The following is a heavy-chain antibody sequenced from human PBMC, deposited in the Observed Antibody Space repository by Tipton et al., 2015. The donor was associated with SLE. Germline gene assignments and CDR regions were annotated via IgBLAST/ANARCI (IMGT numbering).Heavy chain of an antibody. D-gene: IGHD3-22*01. CDR2: FYGGST. CDR1: GGSITNYY. Sequence: TLSLTCTVSGGSITNYYGCWIRQPPGKGLEWIGYFYGGSTSYNTSLRGRVTISGDTSKNQFSLTRNSVTAADTAVYFCASQPNYESPFDYWGQGTLVTVSS. CDR3: ASQPNYESPFDY. J-gene: IGHJ4*02. V-gene: IGHV4-4*08.